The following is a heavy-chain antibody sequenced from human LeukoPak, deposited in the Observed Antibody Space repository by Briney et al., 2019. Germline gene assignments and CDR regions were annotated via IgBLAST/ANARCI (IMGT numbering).Heavy chain of an antibody. CDR1: GYTFTGYY. D-gene: IGHD3-22*01. CDR3: ARVTYYYDSSGYYYWFDP. J-gene: IGHJ5*02. V-gene: IGHV1-2*02. CDR2: INPNSGGT. Sequence: ASVKVSCKASGYTFTGYYMHWVRQAPGQGLELMGWINPNSGGTNYAQKFQGRVTMTRDTSTSTAYMELSRLRSDDTAVYYCARVTYYYDSSGYYYWFDPWGQGTLVTVSS.